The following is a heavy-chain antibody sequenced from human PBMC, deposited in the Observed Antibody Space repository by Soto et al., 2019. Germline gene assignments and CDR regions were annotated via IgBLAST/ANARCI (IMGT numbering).Heavy chain of an antibody. V-gene: IGHV1-69*13. D-gene: IGHD2-2*01. Sequence: SVKISCKASGATFSSYAISWVRQAPGQGLEWMGGIIPILGTANYAQKFQGRVTITADESTSTAYMELRSLRSEDTAVYYCARPNKVPAAIRPHYYYYCMDVWHQQTT. CDR2: IIPILGTA. CDR3: ARPNKVPAAIRPHYYYYCMDV. J-gene: IGHJ6*02. CDR1: GATFSSYA.